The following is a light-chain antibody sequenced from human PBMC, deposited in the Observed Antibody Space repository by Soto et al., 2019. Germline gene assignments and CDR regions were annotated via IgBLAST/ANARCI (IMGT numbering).Light chain of an antibody. CDR2: DAS. Sequence: DIQMTQSPSTLSASVGDRVTITCRASQSISSWLAWYQQKPEKAPKLLIYDASSLESGVPSRFSGSGSGTEFTLTISSLQPDDFATYYCQQYNSILGTFGQGTKVDIK. V-gene: IGKV1-5*01. CDR1: QSISSW. J-gene: IGKJ1*01. CDR3: QQYNSILGT.